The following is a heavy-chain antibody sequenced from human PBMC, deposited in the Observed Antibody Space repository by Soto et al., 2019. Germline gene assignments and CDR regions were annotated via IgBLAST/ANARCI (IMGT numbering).Heavy chain of an antibody. V-gene: IGHV3-30*18. CDR3: AKGYEVSPPLASGWYSNYFYGVDV. CDR1: GFSFSRYG. D-gene: IGHD6-19*01. Sequence: GGSLGLACAASGFSFSRYGMHWVRQAPGEGLDWTPLISHDGSERVYAESVKGRFTISRDNSKNTLHRQMNSLRGDDTAVYYCAKGYEVSPPLASGWYSNYFYGVDVWGRGTTVTVSS. J-gene: IGHJ6*01. CDR2: ISHDGSER.